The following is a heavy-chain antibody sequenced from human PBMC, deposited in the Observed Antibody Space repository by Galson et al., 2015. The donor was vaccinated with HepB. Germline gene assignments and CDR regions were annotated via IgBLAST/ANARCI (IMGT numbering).Heavy chain of an antibody. CDR2: IYWDDDK. CDR3: ARNYIWGSYRSFISYFDY. J-gene: IGHJ4*02. CDR1: GFSLNISGVD. V-gene: IGHV2-5*02. D-gene: IGHD3-16*02. Sequence: PALVKPTQTLTLTCTFSGFSLNISGVDVGWIRQPPGKALEWLALIYWDDDKRYSPSLKSRLTITTDTSKNQVVLTMTNMHPVDTATYYCARNYIWGSYRSFISYFDYWGQGTLVTVSS.